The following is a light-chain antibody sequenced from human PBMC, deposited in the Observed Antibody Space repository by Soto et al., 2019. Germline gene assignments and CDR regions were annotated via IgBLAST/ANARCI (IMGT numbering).Light chain of an antibody. CDR3: LLSYGGARRV. CDR2: DTS. Sequence: QAVVTQEPSLTVSPGGTVTPTCASSTGAVTSGHYPYWFQQKPGQAPRTLIYDTSNKHSWTPARFSGSLLGGKPALTLSGAQPEDEAEYFCLLSYGGARRVFGGGTKLTVL. V-gene: IGLV7-46*01. CDR1: TGAVTSGHY. J-gene: IGLJ2*01.